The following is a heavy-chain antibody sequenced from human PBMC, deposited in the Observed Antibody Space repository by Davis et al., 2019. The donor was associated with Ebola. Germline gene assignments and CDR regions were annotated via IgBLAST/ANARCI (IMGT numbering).Heavy chain of an antibody. CDR1: GFTFSNFR. CDR2: IGISSAYI. J-gene: IGHJ4*02. CDR3: ARAQGSGTAYYSDH. D-gene: IGHD6-25*01. Sequence: PGGSLRLSCAASGFTFSNFRMNWVRQVPGKGLEWVSSIGISSAYIFYADSVKGRFTISRDDAGNSLSLQMYGLRGDDTAVYYCARAQGSGTAYYSDHWGQGTLVTVSA. V-gene: IGHV3-21*01.